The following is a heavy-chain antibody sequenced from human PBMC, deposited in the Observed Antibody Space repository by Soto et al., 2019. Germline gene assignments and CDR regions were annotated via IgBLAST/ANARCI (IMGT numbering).Heavy chain of an antibody. Sequence: ASVKVSCKVSGYTLTELSMHWVRQAPGKGLEWMGGFDPEDGETIYAQKFQGRVTMTEDTSTDTAYMELSSLRSEDTAVYYCATGPYYYGSGSPQGWGQGTLVTVSS. CDR3: ATGPYYYGSGSPQG. CDR1: GYTLTELS. CDR2: FDPEDGET. V-gene: IGHV1-24*01. D-gene: IGHD3-10*01. J-gene: IGHJ4*02.